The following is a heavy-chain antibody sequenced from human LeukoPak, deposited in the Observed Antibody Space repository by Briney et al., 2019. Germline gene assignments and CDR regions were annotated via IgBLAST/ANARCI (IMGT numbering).Heavy chain of an antibody. V-gene: IGHV4-34*01. D-gene: IGHD3-10*01. CDR2: INHSGST. CDR1: GGSFSGYY. J-gene: IGHJ4*02. Sequence: SETLSLTCAVSGGSFSGYYWSWIRQPPGKGLEWIGEINHSGSTNYNPSLTSRVTISVDTSKNQFSLKLSSVTAADTAVYYCARGPPYVSGTYYFNYWGQRTLVTVSS. CDR3: ARGPPYVSGTYYFNY.